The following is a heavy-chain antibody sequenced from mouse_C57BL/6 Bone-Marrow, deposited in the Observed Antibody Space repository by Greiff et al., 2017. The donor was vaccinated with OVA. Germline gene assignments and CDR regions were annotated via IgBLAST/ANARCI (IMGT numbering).Heavy chain of an antibody. D-gene: IGHD1-1*01. CDR2: IRNKANGYTT. J-gene: IGHJ1*03. CDR3: ARYGSSYGYFDV. Sequence: DVHLVESGGGLVQPGGSLSLSCAASGFTFTDYYMSWVRQPPGKALEWLGFIRNKANGYTTEYSASVKGRFTISRDNSQSILYLQMNALRAEDSATYYCARYGSSYGYFDVWGTGTTVTVSS. V-gene: IGHV7-3*01. CDR1: GFTFTDYY.